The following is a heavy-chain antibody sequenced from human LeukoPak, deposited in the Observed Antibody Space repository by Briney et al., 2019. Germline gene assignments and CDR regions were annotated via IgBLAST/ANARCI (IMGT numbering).Heavy chain of an antibody. CDR3: ARSRIAARPLDY. V-gene: IGHV3-30*04. J-gene: IGHJ4*02. CDR2: ISYDGSNK. Sequence: GGSLRLSCAASGSTFSSYAMHWVRQAPGKGLEWVAVISYDGSNKYYADSVKGRFTISRDNSKNTLYLQMNSLRAEDTAVYYCARSRIAARPLDYWGQGTLVTVSS. CDR1: GSTFSSYA. D-gene: IGHD6-6*01.